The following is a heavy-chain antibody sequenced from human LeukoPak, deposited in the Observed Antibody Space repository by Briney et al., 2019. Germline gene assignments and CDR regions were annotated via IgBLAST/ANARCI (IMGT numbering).Heavy chain of an antibody. CDR1: GGSISSYY. D-gene: IGHD1-14*01. CDR2: IYYSGST. J-gene: IGHJ6*02. CDR3: ARGEVYRSYYYYGMGV. Sequence: SETLSLTCTVSGGSISSYYWSWIRQPPGKGLEWIGYIYYSGSTNYNPSLKSRVTISVDTSKNQFSLKLSSMTAADTAVYYCARGEVYRSYYYYGMGVWGQGTTVTVSS. V-gene: IGHV4-59*01.